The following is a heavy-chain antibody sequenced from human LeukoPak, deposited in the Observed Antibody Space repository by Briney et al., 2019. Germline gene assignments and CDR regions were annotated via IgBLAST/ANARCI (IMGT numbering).Heavy chain of an antibody. CDR2: IYYSGST. V-gene: IGHV4-59*01. J-gene: IGHJ6*03. CDR1: GGSISSYY. D-gene: IGHD1/OR15-1a*01. CDR3: ARGELGQGPYYYYMDV. Sequence: SETLSLTCTVSGGSISSYYWSWIRQPPGKGLEWIGYIYYSGSTNYNPSLKSRVTISVDTSKNQFSLKLSSVTAADTAVYYCARGELGQGPYYYYMDVWGKGTTVTISS.